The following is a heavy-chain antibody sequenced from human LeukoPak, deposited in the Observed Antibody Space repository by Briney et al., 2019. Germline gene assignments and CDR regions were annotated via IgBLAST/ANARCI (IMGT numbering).Heavy chain of an antibody. CDR2: IYHSGST. J-gene: IGHJ4*02. D-gene: IGHD3-9*01. Sequence: SETLSLTCTVSGGSISSSAYYWSWIRQPPGKGLEWIGYIYHSGSTYYNPSLKSRVTISVDRSKNQFSLKLSSVTAADTAVYYCARDVRHYDVLTGYKNWGQGTLVTVSS. V-gene: IGHV4-30-2*01. CDR1: GGSISSSAYY. CDR3: ARDVRHYDVLTGYKN.